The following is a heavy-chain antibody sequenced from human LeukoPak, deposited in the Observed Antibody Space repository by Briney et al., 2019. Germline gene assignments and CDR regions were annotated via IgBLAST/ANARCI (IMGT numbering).Heavy chain of an antibody. Sequence: PGGSLRLSCTAAGCTFSSYAMSWVRQAPGKGLEWVSAISGSGGSTSYEDSVKGRFTISRDNSKNTLYLQMNSLRAEDTAVYYCAKDAAVIVVVDAFDIWGQGTMVTVSS. V-gene: IGHV3-23*01. CDR3: AKDAAVIVVVDAFDI. J-gene: IGHJ3*02. CDR2: ISGSGGST. D-gene: IGHD3-22*01. CDR1: GCTFSSYA.